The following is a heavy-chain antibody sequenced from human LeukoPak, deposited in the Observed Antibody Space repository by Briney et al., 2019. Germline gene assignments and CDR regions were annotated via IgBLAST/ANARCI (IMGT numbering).Heavy chain of an antibody. D-gene: IGHD5-18*01. J-gene: IGHJ5*02. Sequence: ASVKVSCKASGYTFTSYGISWVRQAPGQGLEWMGWINPNSGGTNYAQKFQGRVTMTRDTSISTAYMELSRLRSDDTAVYYCARGLRDTAMVYDWFDPWGQGTLVTVSS. CDR1: GYTFTSYG. CDR2: INPNSGGT. CDR3: ARGLRDTAMVYDWFDP. V-gene: IGHV1-2*02.